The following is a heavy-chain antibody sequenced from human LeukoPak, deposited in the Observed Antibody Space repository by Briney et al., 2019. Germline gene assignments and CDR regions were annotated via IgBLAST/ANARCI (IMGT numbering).Heavy chain of an antibody. D-gene: IGHD3-22*01. V-gene: IGHV1-18*04. Sequence: ASVKVSCKASGHTFSAYYMHWVRQAPGQGLEWMGWISAYNGNTNYAQKLQGRVTMTTDTSTSTAYMELRSLRSDDTAVYYCAREGGYDSSGVDYWGQGTLVTVSS. CDR3: AREGGYDSSGVDY. J-gene: IGHJ4*02. CDR1: GHTFSAYY. CDR2: ISAYNGNT.